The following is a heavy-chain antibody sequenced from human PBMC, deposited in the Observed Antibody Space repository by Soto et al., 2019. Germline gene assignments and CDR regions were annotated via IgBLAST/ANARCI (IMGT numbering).Heavy chain of an antibody. D-gene: IGHD2-2*01. J-gene: IGHJ4*02. CDR2: INHSGST. CDR3: ARVPLDCSSTSCYGFYYFDY. CDR1: GGSFSGYY. V-gene: IGHV4-34*01. Sequence: SETLSLTCAVYGGSFSGYYWSFIRQPPGKGLEWIGEINHSGSTNYNPSLKSRVTISVDTSKNQFSLKLSSVTAADTAVYYCARVPLDCSSTSCYGFYYFDYWGQGTLVTSP.